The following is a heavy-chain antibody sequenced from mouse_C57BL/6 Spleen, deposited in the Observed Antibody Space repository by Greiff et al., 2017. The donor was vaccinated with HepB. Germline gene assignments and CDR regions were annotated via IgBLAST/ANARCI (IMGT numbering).Heavy chain of an antibody. V-gene: IGHV3-6*01. CDR1: GYSITSGYY. D-gene: IGHD1-1*01. J-gene: IGHJ2*01. CDR2: ISYDGSN. CDR3: AREGDYGSSQYYFDY. Sequence: VQLKESGPGLVKPSQSLSLTCSVTGYSITSGYYWNWIRQFPGNKLEWMGYISYDGSNNYNPSLKNRISITRDTSKNQFFLKLNSVTTEDTATYYCAREGDYGSSQYYFDYWGQGTTLTVSS.